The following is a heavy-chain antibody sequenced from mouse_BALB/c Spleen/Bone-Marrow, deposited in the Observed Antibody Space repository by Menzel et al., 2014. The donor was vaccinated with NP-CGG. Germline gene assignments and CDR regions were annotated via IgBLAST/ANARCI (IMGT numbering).Heavy chain of an antibody. J-gene: IGHJ4*01. CDR1: GFTFSSYT. CDR2: ISSVGIYT. D-gene: IGHD2-3*01. Sequence: EVKVEESGGGLVKPGGPLKLSCAASGFTFSSYTMSWVRQTPEKRLVWVATISSVGIYTYYPDSVKGRFTISRGNAKNTLYLQMSSLKSEDTAMYYCTRDLYDGYSYYAMDYWGQGTSVTVSS. CDR3: TRDLYDGYSYYAMDY. V-gene: IGHV5-6-4*01.